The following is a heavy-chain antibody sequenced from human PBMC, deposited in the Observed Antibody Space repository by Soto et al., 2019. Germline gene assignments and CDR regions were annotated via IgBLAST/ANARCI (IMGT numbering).Heavy chain of an antibody. CDR3: ARASPHYSDSSGPIDY. Sequence: SETLSLTCAVYGGSFSGYYWSWIRQPPGKGLEWIGEINHSGSTNYNPSLKSRVTISVDTSKNQFSLKLSSVTAADTAVYYCARASPHYSDSSGPIDYWGQGTLVTV. CDR2: INHSGST. CDR1: GGSFSGYY. J-gene: IGHJ4*02. V-gene: IGHV4-34*01. D-gene: IGHD3-22*01.